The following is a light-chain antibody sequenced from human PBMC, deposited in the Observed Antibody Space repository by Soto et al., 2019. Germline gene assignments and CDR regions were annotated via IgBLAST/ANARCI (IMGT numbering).Light chain of an antibody. J-gene: IGKJ5*01. CDR1: QSVSTY. Sequence: EIVLTQSPATLSLSPGERGTLSCRASQSVSTYLAWYQQTRGQAPRLLIYDASKRATGVPARFSGSGSGTDFTLTINSPEPEDSAVYYCQQRTNSLITFGQGTRLEIK. V-gene: IGKV3-11*01. CDR2: DAS. CDR3: QQRTNSLIT.